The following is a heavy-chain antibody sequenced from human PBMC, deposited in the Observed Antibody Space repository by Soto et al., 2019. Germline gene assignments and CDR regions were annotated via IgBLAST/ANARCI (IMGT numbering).Heavy chain of an antibody. V-gene: IGHV3-74*01. CDR3: ASGHGFLSGYYEDY. J-gene: IGHJ4*02. CDR2: INSDGSST. CDR1: GFTFSSYW. D-gene: IGHD3-3*01. Sequence: EVQLVESGGGLVQPGGSLRLSCAASGFTFSSYWMHWVRQAPGKGLVWVSRINSDGSSTSYADSVKGRFTISRDNAKNTLYLQMNSLRAEDTAVYYCASGHGFLSGYYEDYWGQGTLVTVSS.